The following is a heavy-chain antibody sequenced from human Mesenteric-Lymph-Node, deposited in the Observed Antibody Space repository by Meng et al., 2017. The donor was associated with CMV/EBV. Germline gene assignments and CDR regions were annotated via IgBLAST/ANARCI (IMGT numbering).Heavy chain of an antibody. J-gene: IGHJ3*02. V-gene: IGHV3-23*01. CDR2: ISGSGGGGKT. CDR3: ANGYYDSSGYYYGSHHDAFDI. Sequence: GESLKISCAASEFTFSSYAMSWVPQAPGKGLEWVSVISGSGGGGKTYYAASVKGRFTISRDNSKNTLYLQMNSLRVEDTAVYFCANGYYDSSGYYYGSHHDAFDIWGQGTMVTVSS. CDR1: EFTFSSYA. D-gene: IGHD3-22*01.